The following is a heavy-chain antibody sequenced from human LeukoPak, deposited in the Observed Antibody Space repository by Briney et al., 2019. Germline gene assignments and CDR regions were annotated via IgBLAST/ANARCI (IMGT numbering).Heavy chain of an antibody. D-gene: IGHD3-22*01. CDR3: ARGGGSGYYYRSLVY. CDR2: IYYSGST. CDR1: GGSISSSSYY. Sequence: KASETLSLTCTVSGGSISSSSYYWGWIRQPPGKGLEWIGSIYYSGSTYYNPSLKSRVTISVDKSKNQFSLKLSSVTAADTAVYYCARGGGSGYYYRSLVYWGQGTLVTVSS. V-gene: IGHV4-39*07. J-gene: IGHJ4*02.